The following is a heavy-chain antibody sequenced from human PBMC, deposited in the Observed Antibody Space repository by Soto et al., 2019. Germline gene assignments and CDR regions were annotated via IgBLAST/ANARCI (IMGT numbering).Heavy chain of an antibody. V-gene: IGHV3-7*01. CDR2: IKQDGSEK. CDR1: GFTFSSYG. J-gene: IGHJ4*02. D-gene: IGHD6-19*01. CDR3: ARGRVESGWSY. Sequence: GGSLRLSCAASGFTFSSYGMHWVRQAPGKGLEWVANIKQDGSEKYYVDSVKGRFTISRDNAKNSLYLQMNSLRAEDTAVYYCARGRVESGWSYWGQGTLVTVSS.